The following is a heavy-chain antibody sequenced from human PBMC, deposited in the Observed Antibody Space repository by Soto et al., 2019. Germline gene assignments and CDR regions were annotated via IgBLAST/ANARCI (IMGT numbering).Heavy chain of an antibody. J-gene: IGHJ4*02. CDR2: IYSGGST. CDR1: GFTVSSNC. V-gene: IGHV3-53*01. Sequence: GGSLRLSCAASGFTVSSNCLSWVRQAPGKGLEWVSVIYSGGSTLYADSVKGRFTISRDNSKNTLYLQMNSLRAEDTAMYYCAREPYTSSSVNYWGQGTLVTVSS. CDR3: AREPYTSSSVNY. D-gene: IGHD6-13*01.